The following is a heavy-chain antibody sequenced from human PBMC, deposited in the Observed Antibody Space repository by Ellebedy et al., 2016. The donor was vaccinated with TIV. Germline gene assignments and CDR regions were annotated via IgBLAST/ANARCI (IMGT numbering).Heavy chain of an antibody. V-gene: IGHV1-2*02. CDR2: INPNSGGT. J-gene: IGHJ4*02. Sequence: ASVKVSCXASGYTFTGYYMHWVRQAPGQGLEWMGWINPNSGGTNYAQKFQGRVTMTRDTSISTAYMELSRLRSDDTAVYYCATTTYCGGDCYPYYFDYWGQGTLVTVSS. CDR1: GYTFTGYY. D-gene: IGHD2-21*02. CDR3: ATTTYCGGDCYPYYFDY.